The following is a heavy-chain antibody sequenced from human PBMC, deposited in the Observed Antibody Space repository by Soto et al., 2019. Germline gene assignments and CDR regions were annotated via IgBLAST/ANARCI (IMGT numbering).Heavy chain of an antibody. Sequence: SETLSLTCTVSGGSISSSSYYWGWIRQPPGKGLEWIGSIYYSGSTYYNPSLKSRVTISVDTSKNQFSLKLSSVTAADTAVYYCARHSIAAAGRLFDYRGQGTLVTVSS. CDR2: IYYSGST. CDR1: GGSISSSSYY. J-gene: IGHJ4*02. V-gene: IGHV4-39*01. D-gene: IGHD6-13*01. CDR3: ARHSIAAAGRLFDY.